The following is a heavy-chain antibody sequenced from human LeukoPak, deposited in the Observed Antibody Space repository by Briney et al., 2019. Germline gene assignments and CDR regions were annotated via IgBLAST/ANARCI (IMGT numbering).Heavy chain of an antibody. CDR1: GFTFSSYG. CDR2: IRYDGSNK. V-gene: IGHV3-33*01. Sequence: QPGGSLRLSCAASGFTFSSYGMHWVRQAPGKGLEWVAVIRYDGSNKYYADSVKGRFTISRDNSKNTLYLQMNSLRAEDTAVYYCAREACGGSCYFYYFDYWGQGTLFTVSS. J-gene: IGHJ4*02. CDR3: AREACGGSCYFYYFDY. D-gene: IGHD2-15*01.